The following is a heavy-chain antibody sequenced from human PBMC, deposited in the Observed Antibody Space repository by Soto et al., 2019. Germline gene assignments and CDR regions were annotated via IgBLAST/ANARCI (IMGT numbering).Heavy chain of an antibody. J-gene: IGHJ4*02. Sequence: QVQLVASGGGVVQQGRSLTHSCEASGFTFRRHAIHWVRQAPGKGLEWVAVISRDGSNEYYEDSVKGRFTISRDNSKNTLFLQLNSLRLEDTAVYYCARSRNGGVADSFDYWGQGNLVTESS. CDR2: ISRDGSNE. D-gene: IGHD3-10*01. V-gene: IGHV3-30-3*01. CDR1: GFTFRRHA. CDR3: ARSRNGGVADSFDY.